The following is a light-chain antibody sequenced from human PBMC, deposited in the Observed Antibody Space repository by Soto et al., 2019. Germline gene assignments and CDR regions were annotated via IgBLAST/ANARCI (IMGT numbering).Light chain of an antibody. CDR1: QSVGSY. Sequence: EIVLTQSPGTLSLSPGERATLSCRASQSVGSYLAWYQQKPGQAPRLLIYGASSRATGIPDRFSGSGSGTDFTLTISRLEPEDFAVYYCQQYGSSLRTFGQGTKVDIK. J-gene: IGKJ1*01. CDR2: GAS. CDR3: QQYGSSLRT. V-gene: IGKV3-20*01.